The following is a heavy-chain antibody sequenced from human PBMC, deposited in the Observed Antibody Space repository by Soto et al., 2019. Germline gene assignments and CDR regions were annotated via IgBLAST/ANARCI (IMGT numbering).Heavy chain of an antibody. J-gene: IGHJ5*02. CDR3: TRDAERESGARGGFDP. V-gene: IGHV3-21*01. D-gene: IGHD1-1*01. Sequence: GGSLRLSCAASGFTFSSYSLNWVRQAPGKGLEWVSSISSNSAYIYYTDALRGRFTISRDNANNLLHLQMNSLRAEDTAVYYCTRDAERESGARGGFDPWGPGTLVTVSS. CDR1: GFTFSSYS. CDR2: ISSNSAYI.